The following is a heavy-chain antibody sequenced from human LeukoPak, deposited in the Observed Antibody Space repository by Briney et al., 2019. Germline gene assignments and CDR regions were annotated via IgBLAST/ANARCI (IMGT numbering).Heavy chain of an antibody. V-gene: IGHV3-53*01. J-gene: IGHJ6*02. CDR3: ARSHPWGMNYYYYYGMDV. Sequence: PGGSLRLSCAASGFTVSSNYMTWVRHAPGKGLELVSLIYSGGITYYADSVKGRFTISRDNSKNTLYLQMNSLRAEDTAVYYCARSHPWGMNYYYYYGMDVWGQGTTVTVSS. CDR2: IYSGGIT. CDR1: GFTVSSNY. D-gene: IGHD2-8*02.